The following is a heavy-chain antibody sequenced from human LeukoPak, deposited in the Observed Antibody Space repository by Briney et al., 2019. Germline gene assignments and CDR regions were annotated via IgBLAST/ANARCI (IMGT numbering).Heavy chain of an antibody. CDR1: GYTFTGYY. D-gene: IGHD1-26*01. J-gene: IGHJ4*02. V-gene: IGHV1-2*02. Sequence: ASVKVSCKASGYTFTGYYMHWVRQAPGQGLEWMGWINPNSGGTNYAQKFQGRVTMTRDTSISTAYMELSRLRSDDTAVYYCARDSGGATYFDYWGQGTLVTVSS. CDR2: INPNSGGT. CDR3: ARDSGGATYFDY.